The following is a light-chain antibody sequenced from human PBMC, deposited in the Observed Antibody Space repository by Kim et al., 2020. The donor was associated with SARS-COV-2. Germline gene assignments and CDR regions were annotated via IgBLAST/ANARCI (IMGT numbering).Light chain of an antibody. CDR3: QQLINYPLLT. Sequence: DIQLTQSPSFLSASVGDRVTINCRASQCISSYLAWYQQKPGKAPKLLIYAASTLQSGVPSRFSGSGSGTEFTLTISSLQPEDFETYYCQQLINYPLLTFWGGTKVDIK. CDR2: AAS. CDR1: QCISSY. J-gene: IGKJ4*01. V-gene: IGKV1-9*01.